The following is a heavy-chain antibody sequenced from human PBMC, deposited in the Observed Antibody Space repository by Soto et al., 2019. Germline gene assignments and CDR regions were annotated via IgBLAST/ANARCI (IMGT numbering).Heavy chain of an antibody. Sequence: QVQLQESGPGLVKPSETLSLTCTVSGGSVSSGSYYWSWIRQPPGKGLEWIGYISYSGSPTYNPSLKSRVTIPLDTSKNQFSLKLSSVTATDTAVYYCARAITTSMLFGTPSPWIDYWGQGTLVTVSS. J-gene: IGHJ4*02. D-gene: IGHD5-18*01. CDR3: ARAITTSMLFGTPSPWIDY. V-gene: IGHV4-61*01. CDR1: GGSVSSGSYY. CDR2: ISYSGSP.